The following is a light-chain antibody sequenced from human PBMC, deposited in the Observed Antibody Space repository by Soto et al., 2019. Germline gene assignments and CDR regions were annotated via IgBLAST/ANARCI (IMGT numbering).Light chain of an antibody. V-gene: IGLV2-23*02. CDR2: EVS. CDR1: SSDVGLYNL. CDR3: CSYAGGSTYV. J-gene: IGLJ1*01. Sequence: QSALPQPASVSGSPGQSITISCTGTSSDVGLYNLVSWYQHHPGKAPKLMIHEVSKRPSGVSSRFSGSKSGNTASLTISGLQAEDEADYYCCSYAGGSTYVFGTGTKVT.